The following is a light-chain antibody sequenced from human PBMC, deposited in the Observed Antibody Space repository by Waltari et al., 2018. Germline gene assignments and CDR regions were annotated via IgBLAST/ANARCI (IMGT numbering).Light chain of an antibody. CDR2: WAS. V-gene: IGKV4-1*01. J-gene: IGKJ2*01. CDR1: QSVSQGSNKKDY. Sequence: DIVMIQSPDSLAVSLGERATINCKSSQSVSQGSNKKDYLAWYQQKPGQPPKLLIYWASSRESGVPDRFSGSGSGTDFTRAISSLQAEVGAGSYCEHDYGSRYTCGRGTKLVIK. CDR3: EHDYGSRYT.